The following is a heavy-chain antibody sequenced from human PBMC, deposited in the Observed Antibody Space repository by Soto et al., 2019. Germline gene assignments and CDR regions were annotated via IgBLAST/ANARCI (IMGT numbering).Heavy chain of an antibody. CDR3: ASSYSYGSSDAFDI. D-gene: IGHD5-18*01. Sequence: GSLRLSCAASGFTFSSYAMHWVRQAPGKGLEWVAVISYDGSNKYYADSVKGRFTISRDNSKNTLYLQMNSLRAEDTAVYYCASSYSYGSSDAFDIWGQGTMVTVSS. V-gene: IGHV3-30-3*01. CDR2: ISYDGSNK. CDR1: GFTFSSYA. J-gene: IGHJ3*02.